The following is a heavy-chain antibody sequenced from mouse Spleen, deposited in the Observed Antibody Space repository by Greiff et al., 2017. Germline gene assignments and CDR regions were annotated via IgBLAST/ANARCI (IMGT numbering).Heavy chain of an antibody. CDR2: IYPRSGNT. CDR3: ARGYDDAY. Sequence: QVQLQQPGAELARPGASVKLSCKASGYTFTSYGISWVKQRPGQGLEWIGEIYPRSGNTYYNEKFKGKATLTADKSSSTAYMELRSLTSEDSAVYVCARGYDDAYWGQGTLVTVSA. D-gene: IGHD2-2*01. J-gene: IGHJ3*01. V-gene: IGHV1-81*01. CDR1: GYTFTSYG.